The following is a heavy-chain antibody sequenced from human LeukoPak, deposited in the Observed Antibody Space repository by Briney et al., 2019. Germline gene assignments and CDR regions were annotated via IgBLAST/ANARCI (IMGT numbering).Heavy chain of an antibody. Sequence: ASETLSLTCAVSGGSISSSNWRSWVRQPPGKGLEWIGEIYHSGSTNYNPSLKSRVTISVDKSKNQFSLKLSSVTAADTAVYYCARRAGHYDFWSGPFGYWGQGTLVTVSS. D-gene: IGHD3-3*01. CDR1: GGSISSSNW. J-gene: IGHJ4*02. CDR2: IYHSGST. V-gene: IGHV4-4*02. CDR3: ARRAGHYDFWSGPFGY.